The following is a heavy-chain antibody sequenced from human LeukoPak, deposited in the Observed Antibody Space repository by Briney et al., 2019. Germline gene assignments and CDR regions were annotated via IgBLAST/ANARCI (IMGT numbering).Heavy chain of an antibody. D-gene: IGHD3-10*01. J-gene: IGHJ4*02. CDR3: VRGTPTPGMDY. CDR1: GYPFRAHF. V-gene: IGHV7-4-1*02. Sequence: ASVKVSCKASGYPFRAHFMKWMRQAPGQWLEWMGNIDTTTGNPRYAQAFTGRFVFSLDTSVSTAYLQITSLKADDTAAYYCVRGTPTPGMDYWGQGTQVTVSS. CDR2: IDTTTGNP.